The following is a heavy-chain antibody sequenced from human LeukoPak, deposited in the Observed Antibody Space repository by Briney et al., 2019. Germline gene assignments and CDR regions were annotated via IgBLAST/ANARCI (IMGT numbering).Heavy chain of an antibody. CDR1: GGSFSGYY. CDR2: INHSGST. D-gene: IGHD1-7*01. CDR3: ARALTGTSSFDY. V-gene: IGHV4-34*01. J-gene: IGHJ4*02. Sequence: PSETLSLTCAVYGGSFSGYYWSWIRQPPGKGLEWIGEINHSGSTNYNPSLKSRVTMSVDTSKNQFSLKLSSVTAADTAVYYCARALTGTSSFDYWGQGTLVTVSS.